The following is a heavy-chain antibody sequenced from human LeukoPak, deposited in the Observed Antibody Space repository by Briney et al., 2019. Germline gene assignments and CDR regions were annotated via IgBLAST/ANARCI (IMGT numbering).Heavy chain of an antibody. V-gene: IGHV3-23*01. J-gene: IGHJ5*02. Sequence: GGSLRLFCAPFGFTFSSYSMSWVRQPAGKGREWVSSVSVSGGSTYYADSVKGGFTISRDNAKNSLYLQMNSLRAEDTAVYYCAGRLSSGWYSTGGWFDPWGQGTLVTVSS. CDR1: GFTFSSYS. CDR3: AGRLSSGWYSTGGWFDP. CDR2: VSVSGGST. D-gene: IGHD6-19*01.